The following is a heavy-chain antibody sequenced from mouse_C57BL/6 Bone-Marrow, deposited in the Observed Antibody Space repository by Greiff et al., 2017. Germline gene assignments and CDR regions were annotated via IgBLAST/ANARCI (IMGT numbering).Heavy chain of an antibody. CDR3: APLTGTRYYFDY. CDR2: IDPEDGET. D-gene: IGHD4-1*01. CDR1: GFNIKDYY. V-gene: IGHV14-2*01. Sequence: EVQLVESGAELVKPGASVKLSCTASGFNIKDYYMHWVKQRTEQGLEWIGRIDPEDGETKYAPKFQGKATITADTSSNTAYLQLSSLTSEDTAVYYCAPLTGTRYYFDYWGQGTTLTVSS. J-gene: IGHJ2*01.